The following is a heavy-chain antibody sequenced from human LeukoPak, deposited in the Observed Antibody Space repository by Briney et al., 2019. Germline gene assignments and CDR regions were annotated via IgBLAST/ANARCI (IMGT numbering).Heavy chain of an antibody. CDR3: AREFYWYFDL. CDR1: GFSFSNYW. V-gene: IGHV3-7*01. J-gene: IGHJ2*01. CDR2: IKQDGSEK. Sequence: PGGSLRLSCAASGFSFSNYWMSWVRQAPGKGLEWVANIKQDGSEKYYVDSVKGRFTISRDNAKNSLYRQMNSLRAEDTAVYYCAREFYWYFDLWGRDTLVTVSS.